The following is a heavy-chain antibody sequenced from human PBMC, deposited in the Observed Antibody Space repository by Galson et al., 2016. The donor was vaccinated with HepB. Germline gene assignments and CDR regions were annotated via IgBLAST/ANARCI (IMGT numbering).Heavy chain of an antibody. V-gene: IGHV3-9*01. D-gene: IGHD5-18*01. CDR3: ALTRYTYGQPTPVYFDF. Sequence: SLRLSCAASKFTFDDYAMHWVRQAPGKGLEWVSGINWKSGSIVYADSVKGRFTISRNNAKNSLYLQMNSLRTEDTALYYCALTRYTYGQPTPVYFDFWGQGTLVTVSS. J-gene: IGHJ4*02. CDR2: INWKSGSI. CDR1: KFTFDDYA.